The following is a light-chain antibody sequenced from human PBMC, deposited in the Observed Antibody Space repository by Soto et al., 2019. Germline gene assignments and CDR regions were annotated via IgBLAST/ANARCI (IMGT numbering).Light chain of an antibody. V-gene: IGKV1-39*01. J-gene: IGKJ2*01. Sequence: DIQMTQSPSSLSASVGDTVAITCRASQTITFYLNWYQQEPGKPPKLLIYGANTLQVGVPSRFSAGGSGTDFTLTISNRQPEDFATYYCQQTYTPPFTFGQGTKLQIK. CDR3: QQTYTPPFT. CDR2: GAN. CDR1: QTITFY.